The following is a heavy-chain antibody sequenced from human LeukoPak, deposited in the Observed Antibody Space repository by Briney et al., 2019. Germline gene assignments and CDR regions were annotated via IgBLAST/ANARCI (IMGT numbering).Heavy chain of an antibody. V-gene: IGHV3-30*19. Sequence: GRSLRLSCAASGFTFSNYGMHWVRQAPGKGLEWVAVISYDGSNKYYADSVKGRFTISRDNSKNTLYLQMNSLRAEDTAVYYCARRGIVVVVAEERNWFDPWGQGTLVTVSS. CDR1: GFTFSNYG. J-gene: IGHJ5*02. D-gene: IGHD2-15*01. CDR3: ARRGIVVVVAEERNWFDP. CDR2: ISYDGSNK.